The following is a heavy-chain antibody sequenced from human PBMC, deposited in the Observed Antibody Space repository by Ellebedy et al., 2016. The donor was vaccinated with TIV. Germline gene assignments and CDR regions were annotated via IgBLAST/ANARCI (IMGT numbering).Heavy chain of an antibody. V-gene: IGHV4-39*01. CDR3: ARGASSGYYDFDY. Sequence: SETLSLXXTVSGGSISSSSYYWGWIRQPPGKGLEWIAEINHSGSTNHNPSLKSRVTISVDTSKNQFSLKLSSVTAADTAVYYCARGASSGYYDFDYWGQGTLVTVSS. D-gene: IGHD3-22*01. CDR2: INHSGST. J-gene: IGHJ4*02. CDR1: GGSISSSSYY.